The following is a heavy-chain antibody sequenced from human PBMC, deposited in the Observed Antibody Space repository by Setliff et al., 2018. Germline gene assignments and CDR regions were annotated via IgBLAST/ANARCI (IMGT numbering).Heavy chain of an antibody. D-gene: IGHD5-18*01. CDR3: ARVPRFTDTRNAFDI. CDR1: GYAFTGYY. Sequence: ASVKVSCKASGYAFTGYYMHWVRQAPGQGLEWMGWINPNSGGTNYAQKFQGWVTMTRDTSISTAYMELSRLRSAADTAVYYCARVPRFTDTRNAFDIWGQGTMVTVSS. V-gene: IGHV1-2*04. J-gene: IGHJ3*02. CDR2: INPNSGGT.